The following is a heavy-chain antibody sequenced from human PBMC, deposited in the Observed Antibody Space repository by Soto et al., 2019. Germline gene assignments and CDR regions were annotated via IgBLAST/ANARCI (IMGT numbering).Heavy chain of an antibody. CDR2: INAFNGNT. CDR1: GYTFTTYS. J-gene: IGHJ6*02. CDR3: ARDWDNSGWGGGRGMDV. V-gene: IGHV1-18*01. D-gene: IGHD6-19*01. Sequence: QVQLVQSGAEVKKPGASVKVSCKASGYTFTTYSITWMRQAPGQGLEWMGWINAFNGNTNYAQKFQGRVTMTTDTSTSTVNMALRRLRSDDTAVYYCARDWDNSGWGGGRGMDVWGQGTTVIVSS.